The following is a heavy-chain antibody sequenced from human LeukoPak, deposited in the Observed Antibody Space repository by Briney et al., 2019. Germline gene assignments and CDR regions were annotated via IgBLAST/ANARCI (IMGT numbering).Heavy chain of an antibody. CDR2: SDPEDGET. CDR3: VTDRARLFWYFDL. CDR1: GSTLRDVS. Sequence: GASVKVSCKVSGSTLRDVSIHWVRQAPGKGLEYVGGSDPEDGETFHAQNFQGRVTMTEDTSIDTVYMELRSLRSEDTAVYYCVTDRARLFWYFDLWGRGTLVTVSS. V-gene: IGHV1-24*01. D-gene: IGHD2-21*02. J-gene: IGHJ2*01.